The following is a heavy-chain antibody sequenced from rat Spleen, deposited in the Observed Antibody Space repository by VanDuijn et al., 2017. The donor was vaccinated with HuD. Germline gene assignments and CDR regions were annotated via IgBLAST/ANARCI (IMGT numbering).Heavy chain of an antibody. D-gene: IGHD1-12*02. CDR3: ATDGYFDGIYYSVYVMDA. J-gene: IGHJ4*01. V-gene: IGHV5-25*01. CDR1: GFTFSNYY. Sequence: EVQLVESGGGLVQPGRSMELSCAASGFTFSNYYMAWFRQAPTKGLEWVASISSGGGNIYYGDSVKGRFTISRDNAKSTLYLQMDSLRSEDTATYYCATDGYFDGIYYSVYVMDAWGQGASVTVSS. CDR2: ISSGGGNI.